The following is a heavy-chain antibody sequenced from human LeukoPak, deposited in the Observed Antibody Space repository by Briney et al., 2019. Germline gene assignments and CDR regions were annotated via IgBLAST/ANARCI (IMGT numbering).Heavy chain of an antibody. Sequence: GGSLRLSCAASGFTFSSYEMNWVRQAPGKGLEWVSYISSSGRTMYYADSVKGRFTISRENAKNSLYLQINRLRAEDTAVYYCARDSGYSYGAFDPWGQGTLVTVSS. J-gene: IGHJ5*02. V-gene: IGHV3-48*03. CDR3: ARDSGYSYGAFDP. D-gene: IGHD5-18*01. CDR2: ISSSGRTM. CDR1: GFTFSSYE.